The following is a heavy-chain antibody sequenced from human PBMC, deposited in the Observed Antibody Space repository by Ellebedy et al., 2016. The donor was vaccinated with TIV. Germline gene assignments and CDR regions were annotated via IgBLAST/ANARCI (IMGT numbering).Heavy chain of an antibody. CDR1: GGSISSGGYS. Sequence: LRLSXAVSGGSISSGGYSWSWIRQPPGKGLEWIGYIYHSGSTYYNPSLKSRVTISVDRSKNQFSLKLSSVTAADTAVYYCARGYGVAGGNSPDYFDYWGQGTLVTVSS. J-gene: IGHJ4*02. D-gene: IGHD4-23*01. V-gene: IGHV4-30-2*01. CDR3: ARGYGVAGGNSPDYFDY. CDR2: IYHSGST.